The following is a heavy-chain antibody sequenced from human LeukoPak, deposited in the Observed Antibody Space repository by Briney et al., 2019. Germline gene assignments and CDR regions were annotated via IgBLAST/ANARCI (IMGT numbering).Heavy chain of an antibody. V-gene: IGHV3-21*01. CDR3: AREMLAAVAAQS. CDR2: ITSSSSYI. CDR1: GFTFSSYS. Sequence: GGSLRLSCAASGFTFSSYSMNWVRQAPRKGLEWASSITSSSSYIHYADSVKGRFTISRDNAKNSLYLQMNSLRAEDTAVYYCAREMLAAVAAQSWGQGTLVTVSS. J-gene: IGHJ5*02. D-gene: IGHD6-19*01.